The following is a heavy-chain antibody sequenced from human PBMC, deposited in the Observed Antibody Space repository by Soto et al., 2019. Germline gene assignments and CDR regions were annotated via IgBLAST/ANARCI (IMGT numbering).Heavy chain of an antibody. J-gene: IGHJ5*02. Sequence: THCHSWAVDEGNFVGYDWSWIRQPPGKGLEWIGEINHSGSTNYNPSLKSRVTISVDTSKNQFSLTLKSVTAADTAVYYCASGGTWFDPWGQGVLVTGSS. V-gene: IGHV4-34*01. D-gene: IGHD1-7*01. CDR1: EGNFVGYD. CDR3: ASGGTWFDP. CDR2: INHSGST.